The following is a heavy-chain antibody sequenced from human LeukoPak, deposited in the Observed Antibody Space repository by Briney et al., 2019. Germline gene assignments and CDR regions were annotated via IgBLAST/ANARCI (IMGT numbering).Heavy chain of an antibody. CDR1: GFTFDDYG. D-gene: IGHD4-11*01. CDR2: INWNGGST. CDR3: ARGWDYSNYYGY. J-gene: IGHJ4*02. V-gene: IGHV3-20*01. Sequence: PGGSLRLSCAASGFTFDDYGMSWVRQAPGKGLEWVSGINWNGGSTGYADSVKGRFTISRDNAKNSLYLQMNSLRAEDTALYHWARGWDYSNYYGYWGQGTLVTVSS.